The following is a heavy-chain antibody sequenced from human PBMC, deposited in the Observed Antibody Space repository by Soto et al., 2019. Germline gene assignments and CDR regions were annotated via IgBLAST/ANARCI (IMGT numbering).Heavy chain of an antibody. CDR2: IKSNIDGGTT. D-gene: IGHD5-18*01. J-gene: IGHJ4*02. CDR1: GFTFDDYG. V-gene: IGHV3-15*01. Sequence: GGSLRLSCAASGFTFDDYGMSWARQAPGKGPEWVGRIKSNIDGGTTDYAAPVKGRFTVSRDDSENTLYLQMNSLKTEDTAVYYCSHGYYQYFNSWGQGTLVTVSS. CDR3: SHGYYQYFNS.